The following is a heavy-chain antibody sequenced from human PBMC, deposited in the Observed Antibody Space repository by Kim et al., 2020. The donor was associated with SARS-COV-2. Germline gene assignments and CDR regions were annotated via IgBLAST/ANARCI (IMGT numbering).Heavy chain of an antibody. CDR1: GFTFSSYW. V-gene: IGHV3-7*01. CDR2: IKQDGSEK. J-gene: IGHJ3*02. CDR3: ARDILTGDYGLDAFDI. Sequence: GGSLRLSCAASGFTFSSYWMSWVRQAPGKGLEWVANIKQDGSEKYYVDSVKGRFTISRDNAKNSLYLQMNSLRAEDTAVYYCARDILTGDYGLDAFDIWGQGTMVTVSS. D-gene: IGHD3-9*01.